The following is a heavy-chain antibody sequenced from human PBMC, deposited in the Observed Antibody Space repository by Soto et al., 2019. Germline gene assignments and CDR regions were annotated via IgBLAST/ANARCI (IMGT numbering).Heavy chain of an antibody. CDR3: ARGYCTSTSCYSFDY. Sequence: SETLSLTCTVSGGSISNYYWTWIRQPPGKGLEWIGYVYYIGSTNYNPSLKSRVTISVDTSKNQFSLKLSSVTAADTAVYYCARGYCTSTSCYSFDYWGQGTLVTVSS. CDR2: VYYIGST. D-gene: IGHD2-2*01. J-gene: IGHJ4*02. CDR1: GGSISNYY. V-gene: IGHV4-59*08.